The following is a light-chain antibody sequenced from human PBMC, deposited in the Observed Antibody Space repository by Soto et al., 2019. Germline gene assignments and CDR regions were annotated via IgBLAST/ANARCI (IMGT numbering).Light chain of an antibody. Sequence: QSALTQPASVSGSPGQSITISCTETSSDVGGSNYVSWYQQHPNKAPKVMIYDVSNRPSGVSNRCSGSKSGNTASLTISGLQAEDEADYYCSSFTSSSTYVFGAGTKLTVL. V-gene: IGLV2-14*03. CDR2: DVS. CDR3: SSFTSSSTYV. CDR1: SSDVGGSNY. J-gene: IGLJ1*01.